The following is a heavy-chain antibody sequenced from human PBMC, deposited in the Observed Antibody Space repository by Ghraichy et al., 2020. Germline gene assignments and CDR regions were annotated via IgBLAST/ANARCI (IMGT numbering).Heavy chain of an antibody. V-gene: IGHV3-23*01. D-gene: IGHD5-18*01. CDR2: ISGSGGST. J-gene: IGHJ4*02. CDR1: GFTFSSYA. CDR3: AKGSGGYSSMDFDY. Sequence: LSLTCAASGFTFSSYAMSWVRQAPGKGLEWVSAISGSGGSTYYADSVKGRFTISRDNSKNTLYLQMNSLRAEDTAVYYCAKGSGGYSSMDFDYWGQGTLVTVSS.